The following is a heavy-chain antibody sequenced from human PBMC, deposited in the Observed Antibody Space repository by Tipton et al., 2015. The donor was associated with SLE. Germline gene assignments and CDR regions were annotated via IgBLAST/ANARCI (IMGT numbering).Heavy chain of an antibody. CDR2: VFYSGNT. CDR3: ARHLGEVVELLAFDI. V-gene: IGHV4-39*07. CDR1: GGSISTTDHY. J-gene: IGHJ3*02. Sequence: TLSLTCSVSGGSISTTDHYWGWIRQPPGKGLEWIGSVFYSGNTYYNESLQSRVTISIDTSKNQFSLKLSSVTAADTAVYYCARHLGEVVELLAFDIWGQGTMVTVSS. D-gene: IGHD1-7*01.